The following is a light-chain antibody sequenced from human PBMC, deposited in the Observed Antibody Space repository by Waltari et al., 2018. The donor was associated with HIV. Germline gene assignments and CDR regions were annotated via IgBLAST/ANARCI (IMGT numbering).Light chain of an antibody. CDR3: QSYDNSLNAVV. J-gene: IGLJ2*01. CDR2: GNT. Sequence: QSVLTQPPSVSGAPGQRVIISCTGSSPNIGAREDVHWYQQLPGAVPKVPIYGNTNRPSGVPDRFSGSKSGASASLAIAGLQTDDEADYYCQSYDNSLNAVVFGGGTRLTVL. V-gene: IGLV1-40*01. CDR1: SPNIGARED.